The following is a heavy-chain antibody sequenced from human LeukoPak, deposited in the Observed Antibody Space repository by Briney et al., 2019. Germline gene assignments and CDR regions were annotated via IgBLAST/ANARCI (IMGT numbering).Heavy chain of an antibody. V-gene: IGHV1-2*02. CDR1: GGTFSSYA. J-gene: IGHJ5*02. CDR2: INPNSGGT. D-gene: IGHD3-10*01. Sequence: ASVKVSCKASGGTFSSYAISWVRQAPGQGLEWMGWINPNSGGTNYAQKFQGRVTMARDTSISTAYMELSRLRSDDTAIYYCARDGSGSYYNGWFDPWGQGTLVTVSS. CDR3: ARDGSGSYYNGWFDP.